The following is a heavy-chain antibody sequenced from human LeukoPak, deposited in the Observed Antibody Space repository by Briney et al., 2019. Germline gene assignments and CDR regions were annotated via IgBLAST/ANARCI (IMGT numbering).Heavy chain of an antibody. CDR3: ARDFAYKKFDY. D-gene: IGHD2-21*01. V-gene: IGHV3-7*03. CDR1: GLIFSGSW. CDR2: INPDGNKK. Sequence: PGGSLRPSCAASGLIFSGSWMNWVRQAPGKGLEWVASINPDGNKKGLADSVRGRFTISRDDAENSLYLQMNSLRVEDTAVYYCARDFAYKKFDYWGQGTLVTVSS. J-gene: IGHJ4*02.